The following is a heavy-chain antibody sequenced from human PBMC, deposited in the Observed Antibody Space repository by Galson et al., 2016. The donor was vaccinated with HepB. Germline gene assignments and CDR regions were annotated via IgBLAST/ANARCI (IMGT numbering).Heavy chain of an antibody. CDR2: IYSGGST. Sequence: SLRLSCAVSGFAVRSNFMAWVRQAPGKGLEWVSLIYSGGSTYYADSVRGRFTISRDISKNTLFLEMLNLRAEDTAVYYCARVQTFYDYTWGTSRPRYFDYWGRGSLVTVSS. D-gene: IGHD3-16*02. V-gene: IGHV3-53*01. CDR1: GFAVRSNF. J-gene: IGHJ2*01. CDR3: ARVQTFYDYTWGTSRPRYFDY.